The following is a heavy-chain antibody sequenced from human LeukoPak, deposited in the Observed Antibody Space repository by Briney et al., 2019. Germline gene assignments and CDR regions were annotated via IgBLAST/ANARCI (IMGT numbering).Heavy chain of an antibody. CDR1: GFTFSSYG. CDR3: ARDVRYSSGWYNYYYYYGMDV. J-gene: IGHJ6*02. Sequence: GGSLRLSCAASGFTFSSYGMHWVRQAPGKGLEWVAVISYDGSNKYYADSVKGRFTISRDNSKNTLYLQMNSLRAEDTAVYYCARDVRYSSGWYNYYYYYGMDVWGQGTTVTVSS. CDR2: ISYDGSNK. D-gene: IGHD6-19*01. V-gene: IGHV3-30*03.